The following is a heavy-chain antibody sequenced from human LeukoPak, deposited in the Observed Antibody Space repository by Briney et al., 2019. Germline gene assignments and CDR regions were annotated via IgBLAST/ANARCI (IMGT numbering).Heavy chain of an antibody. CDR1: GFIFDDYA. CDR3: AKAYYYDSSGYIDY. D-gene: IGHD3-22*01. CDR2: ISWNRGSI. Sequence: GGSLRLSCAGSGFIFDDYAMHWVRQAPGKGLEWVSGISWNRGSIGYADSVKGRFTISRDNAKNSLFLQMNSLRGEDTAFYYCAKAYYYDSSGYIDYWGQGTPVTVSS. J-gene: IGHJ4*02. V-gene: IGHV3-9*01.